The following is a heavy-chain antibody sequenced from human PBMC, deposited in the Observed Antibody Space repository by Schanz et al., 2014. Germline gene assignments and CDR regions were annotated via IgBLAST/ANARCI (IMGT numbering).Heavy chain of an antibody. CDR1: GFTFSTST. CDR2: ISSASSTI. V-gene: IGHV3-48*01. CDR3: TADLWFGAVWGVW. J-gene: IGHJ4*02. Sequence: EVQLVESGGGLVQPGGSLRLSCAASGFTFSTSTMHWVRQAPGKGLEWVSYISSASSTINYADSVKGRFTISRDNAKNSLFLQMNSLQTEDTAVYYCTADLWFGAVWGVWWGQGTLVTVSS. D-gene: IGHD3-10*01.